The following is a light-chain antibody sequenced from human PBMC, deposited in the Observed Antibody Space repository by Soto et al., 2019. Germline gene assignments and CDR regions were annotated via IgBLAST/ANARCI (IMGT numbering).Light chain of an antibody. CDR2: GNR. CDR1: SSNLGAGYD. V-gene: IGLV1-40*01. CDR3: QSYAPSLRTSL. Sequence: QSVLTQPPSVSGAPGQRVTISCTGNSSNLGAGYDVHWYQQLPGAAPKLVIFGNRNRPSGVPERFSGSKSGTSASLAIAGLQADDEADYYCQSYAPSLRTSLVGGGTQLTVL. J-gene: IGLJ7*01.